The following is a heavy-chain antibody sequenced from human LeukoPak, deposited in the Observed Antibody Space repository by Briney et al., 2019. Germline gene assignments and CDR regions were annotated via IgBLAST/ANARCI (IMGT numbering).Heavy chain of an antibody. CDR3: ARQITYSSGWYYFDY. V-gene: IGHV4-4*07. CDR2: IYTSGST. J-gene: IGHJ4*02. Sequence: SETLSLTCTVSGGSISSYYWSWIRQPAGKGLEWIGRIYTSGSTNYNPSLKSRVTMSVDTSKNQFTLKLSSVTAADTAVYYCARQITYSSGWYYFDYWGQGTLVTVSS. D-gene: IGHD6-19*01. CDR1: GGSISSYY.